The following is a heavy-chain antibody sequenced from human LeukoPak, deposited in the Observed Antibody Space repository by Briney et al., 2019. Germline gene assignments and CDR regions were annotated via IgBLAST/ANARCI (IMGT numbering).Heavy chain of an antibody. Sequence: GESLKISCKGSGYSFTSYWIGWVRQMPGKGLEWMGIIYPGDSDTRYSPSFQGQVTISADKSISTACLQWSSLKASDTAMYYCARPLTTVTPGNAFDIWGQGTMVTVSS. CDR3: ARPLTTVTPGNAFDI. D-gene: IGHD4-17*01. V-gene: IGHV5-51*01. CDR2: IYPGDSDT. J-gene: IGHJ3*02. CDR1: GYSFTSYW.